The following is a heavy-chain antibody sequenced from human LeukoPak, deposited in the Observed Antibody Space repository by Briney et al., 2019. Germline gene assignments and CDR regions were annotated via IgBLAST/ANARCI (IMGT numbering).Heavy chain of an antibody. CDR1: GYTFTGYY. CDR2: INPNSGST. V-gene: IGHV1-2*02. J-gene: IGHJ4*02. D-gene: IGHD6-19*01. CDR3: ASLVDIAVAGKTDY. Sequence: ASVKVSCKASGYTFTGYYMHWVRQAPGQGLEWMGWINPNSGSTNYAQKFQGRVTMTRDTSISTAYMELSRLRSDDTAVYYCASLVDIAVAGKTDYWGQGTLVTVSS.